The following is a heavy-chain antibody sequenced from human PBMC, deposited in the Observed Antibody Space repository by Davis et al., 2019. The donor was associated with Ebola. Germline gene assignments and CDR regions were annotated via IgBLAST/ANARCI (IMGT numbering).Heavy chain of an antibody. CDR2: MSGSAGST. Sequence: GESLKISCAASGFTFSSYGMSWVRQAPGKGLEWVSAMSGSAGSTYYADSVKGRFTISRDNSKNTLYLQMNSLRAEDTAVYYCAKSQFWTPYYFDYWGQGTLVTVSS. CDR3: AKSQFWTPYYFDY. D-gene: IGHD3/OR15-3a*01. J-gene: IGHJ4*02. V-gene: IGHV3-23*01. CDR1: GFTFSSYG.